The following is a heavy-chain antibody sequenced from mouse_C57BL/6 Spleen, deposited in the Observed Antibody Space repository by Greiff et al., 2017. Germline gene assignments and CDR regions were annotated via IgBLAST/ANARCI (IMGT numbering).Heavy chain of an antibody. Sequence: EVMLVESGGGLVKPGGSLKLSCAASGFTFSDYGMHWVRQAPEKGLEWVAYISSGSSTIYYADTVKGRFTISRDNAKNTLFLQMTSLRSEDTAMYYCATFYGYRGFAYWGQGTLVTVSA. CDR2: ISSGSSTI. CDR3: ATFYGYRGFAY. D-gene: IGHD2-9*01. V-gene: IGHV5-17*01. CDR1: GFTFSDYG. J-gene: IGHJ3*01.